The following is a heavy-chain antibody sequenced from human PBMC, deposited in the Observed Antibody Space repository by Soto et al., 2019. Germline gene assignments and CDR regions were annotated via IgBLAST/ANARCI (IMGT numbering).Heavy chain of an antibody. CDR2: ICPGDSDT. CDR1: GYSFTSYW. CDR3: ARHHRYDSSGYSS. Sequence: EVQLVQSGAEVKKPGESLKISCKGSGYSFTSYWIGWVRQMPGKGLEWMGIICPGDSDTRYSPSFQGQVTISADKSISTAYLQWSSRKASDTAMYYCARHHRYDSSGYSSWGQGTLVTVSS. J-gene: IGHJ5*02. V-gene: IGHV5-51*01. D-gene: IGHD3-22*01.